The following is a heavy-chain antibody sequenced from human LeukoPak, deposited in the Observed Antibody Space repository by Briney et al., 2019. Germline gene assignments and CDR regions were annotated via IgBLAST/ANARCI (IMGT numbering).Heavy chain of an antibody. Sequence: ASVKVSCKASGYTFSSYYINWVRQATGQALEWMGWMNPNSGNTGYAQKFQGRLNMTRNTAIDTAYMELSSLRSDDTAVYYCARRVGSGWPVQHWGQGTLVTVSS. D-gene: IGHD6-19*01. CDR3: ARRVGSGWPVQH. CDR1: GYTFSSYY. J-gene: IGHJ1*01. V-gene: IGHV1-8*01. CDR2: MNPNSGNT.